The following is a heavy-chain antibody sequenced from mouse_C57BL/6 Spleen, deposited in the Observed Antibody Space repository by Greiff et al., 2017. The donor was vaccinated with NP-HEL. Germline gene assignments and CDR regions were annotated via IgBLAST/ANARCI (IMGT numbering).Heavy chain of an antibody. J-gene: IGHJ2*01. V-gene: IGHV3-6*01. Sequence: EVKLQESGPGLVKPSQSLSLTCSVTGYSITSGYYWNWIRQFPGNKLEWMGSISYDGSNNYNPSLTNRISITRDTSKNQFFLKLNSVTTEDTATYYCARDQGWPLDYWGQGTTLTVSS. D-gene: IGHD2-3*01. CDR3: ARDQGWPLDY. CDR1: GYSITSGYY. CDR2: ISYDGSN.